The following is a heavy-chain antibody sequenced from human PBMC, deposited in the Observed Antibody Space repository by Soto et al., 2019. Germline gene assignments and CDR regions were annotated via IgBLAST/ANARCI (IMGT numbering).Heavy chain of an antibody. CDR1: GFTFSSYS. Sequence: LRLSCAASGFTFSSYSMNWVRQAPGKGLEWVSSISSSSSYIYYADSVKGRFTISRDNAKNSLYLQMNSLRAEDTAVYYCARDGGGVVAAIYYGMDVWGQGTTVTVSS. V-gene: IGHV3-21*01. D-gene: IGHD2-15*01. CDR2: ISSSSSYI. CDR3: ARDGGGVVAAIYYGMDV. J-gene: IGHJ6*02.